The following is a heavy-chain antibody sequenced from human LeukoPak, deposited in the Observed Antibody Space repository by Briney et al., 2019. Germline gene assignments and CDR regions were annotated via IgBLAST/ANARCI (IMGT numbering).Heavy chain of an antibody. D-gene: IGHD2/OR15-2a*01. CDR3: ARHFRAFDV. V-gene: IGHV4-59*08. CDR1: GGSISGYY. CDR2: IYYSGSA. J-gene: IGHJ3*01. Sequence: SETLSLTCTVSGGSISGYYWSWIRQPPGKGLEYIGYIYYSGSANHNPSLKSRVTISVDTSKNQFFLKLSSVTAADTAVYYSARHFRAFDVWGQGTMVTVSS.